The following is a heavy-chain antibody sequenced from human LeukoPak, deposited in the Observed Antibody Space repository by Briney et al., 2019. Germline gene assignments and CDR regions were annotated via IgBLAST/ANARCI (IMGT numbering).Heavy chain of an antibody. CDR1: GGSFSGYY. D-gene: IGHD6-13*01. Sequence: SETLSLTCAVYGGSFSGYYWSWIRQPPGKGLEWIGEINHSGSTNYNPSLKSRVTISVDTSKNHVSLKLTSVTTADTAVYYCARGYSSSWSGAGWFAPWGQGTLVTASS. V-gene: IGHV4-34*01. CDR2: INHSGST. J-gene: IGHJ5*02. CDR3: ARGYSSSWSGAGWFAP.